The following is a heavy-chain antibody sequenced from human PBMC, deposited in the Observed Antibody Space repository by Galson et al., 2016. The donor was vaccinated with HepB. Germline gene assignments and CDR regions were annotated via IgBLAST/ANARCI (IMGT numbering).Heavy chain of an antibody. J-gene: IGHJ4*02. CDR2: ISFDGRNK. CDR3: ARAKFDYSDYEAADY. V-gene: IGHV3-30-3*01. Sequence: SVRLSCAASGFTFSSYAMHWVRQAPGKGLEWVDVISFDGRNKYYADSGKGRFTISRDNSKNTLYLQMTSLRAEDTAVYYCARAKFDYSDYEAADYWGRGTLVTVSS. CDR1: GFTFSSYA. D-gene: IGHD4-11*01.